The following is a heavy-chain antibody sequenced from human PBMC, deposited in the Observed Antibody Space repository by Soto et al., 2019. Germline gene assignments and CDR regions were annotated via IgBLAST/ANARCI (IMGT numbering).Heavy chain of an antibody. CDR3: ARKSQWLSGYISHGMDV. D-gene: IGHD6-19*01. V-gene: IGHV3-48*03. CDR2: INVGGDTR. CDR1: GFMFSSYE. Sequence: LVESGGGLVQPGGSLRLSCAASGFMFSSYEFNWGRLAPGKGLEWVSYINVGGDTRHYADSVRGRFTISRDDAKGSLYLQMDSLRGEDTAVYFCARKSQWLSGYISHGMDVWSQGTSVTVSS. J-gene: IGHJ6*02.